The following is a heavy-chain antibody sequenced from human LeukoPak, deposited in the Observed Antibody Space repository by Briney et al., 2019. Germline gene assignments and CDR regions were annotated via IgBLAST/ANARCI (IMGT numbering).Heavy chain of an antibody. Sequence: PSETLSLTCAVYGGSFSGYYWSWIRQPPGKGLEWIGEINHSGSTNYNPSLKSRVTISVDTSKNQFSLKLSSVTAADTAVYYCARGKAGSWPDGNWFDPWGQGTLVNVSS. CDR2: INHSGST. D-gene: IGHD6-13*01. CDR1: GGSFSGYY. V-gene: IGHV4-34*01. J-gene: IGHJ5*02. CDR3: ARGKAGSWPDGNWFDP.